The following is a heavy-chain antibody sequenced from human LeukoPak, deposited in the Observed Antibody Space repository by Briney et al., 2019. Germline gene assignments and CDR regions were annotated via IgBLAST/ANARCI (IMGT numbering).Heavy chain of an antibody. J-gene: IGHJ4*02. CDR1: GYTFTSYD. CDR2: MNPNSGNT. D-gene: IGHD3-10*01. Sequence: ASVKVSCKASGYTFTSYDINWVRQATGQGLEWMGWMNPNSGNTGYAQKFQGRVTMTRNTSISTAYMELSSLRSEDTAVYYCARGGALLWFGELPRLLDYWGQGTLVTVSS. CDR3: ARGGALLWFGELPRLLDY. V-gene: IGHV1-8*01.